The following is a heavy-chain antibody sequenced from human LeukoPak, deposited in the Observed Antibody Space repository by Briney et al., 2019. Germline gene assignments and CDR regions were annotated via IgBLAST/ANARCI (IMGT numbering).Heavy chain of an antibody. J-gene: IGHJ4*02. V-gene: IGHV1-46*01. CDR2: IYPRDGST. CDR1: GYTFTSNY. Sequence: PGASVKVSCKASGYTFTSNYIHWVRQAPGQGLEWMGMIYPRDGSTSYAQKFQGRVTVTRDTSTSTVHMELSGLRSEDTAVYCARDQEGFDYWGQGTLVTVSS. CDR3: ARDQEGFDY.